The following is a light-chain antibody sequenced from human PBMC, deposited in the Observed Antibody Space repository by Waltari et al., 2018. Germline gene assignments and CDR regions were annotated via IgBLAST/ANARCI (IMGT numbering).Light chain of an antibody. CDR2: KAS. J-gene: IGKJ1*01. Sequence: IQMAQSPSSLSASVGDRVTITCQASQGITNILAWYQQKPGKVPKLLIYKASILQSGVPSRFSGSASATDFTLTISSLQPEDFSTYYCQHGYSLPWTFGQGTQVEIK. CDR3: QHGYSLPWT. CDR1: QGITNI. V-gene: IGKV1-6*01.